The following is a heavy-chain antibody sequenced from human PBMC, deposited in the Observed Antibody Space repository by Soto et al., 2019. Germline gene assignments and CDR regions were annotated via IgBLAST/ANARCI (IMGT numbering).Heavy chain of an antibody. CDR3: ARGRRIAMSGSPGDS. CDR2: IYFTGTT. CDR1: GYAISSGFY. D-gene: IGHD3-10*01. Sequence: PSETLSLTCDVSGYAISSGFYSSWIRPPPGKRLEWIGNIYFTGTTSYTPSLKTRVTMFVDTSKNQFSLRLSSVTAADTAVFYCARGRRIAMSGSPGDSWGQGTQVTVSS. J-gene: IGHJ4*02. V-gene: IGHV4-38-2*01.